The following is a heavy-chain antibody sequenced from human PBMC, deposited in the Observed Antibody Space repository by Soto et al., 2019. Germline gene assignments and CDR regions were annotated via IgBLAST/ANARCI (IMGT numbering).Heavy chain of an antibody. D-gene: IGHD3-10*01. CDR3: ARDWVWFGAHPIDY. CDR2: ISYDGSNK. V-gene: IGHV3-30*03. J-gene: IGHJ4*02. Sequence: QVQLVESGGGVVQPGGSLRLSCAASGFTFSNYGMHWVRQAPGKGLEWVAVISYDGSNKYYADSVKGRFTISRDNSKNTLYLQMNNLTTEDTAVYYCARDWVWFGAHPIDYWGQGTLVTVSS. CDR1: GFTFSNYG.